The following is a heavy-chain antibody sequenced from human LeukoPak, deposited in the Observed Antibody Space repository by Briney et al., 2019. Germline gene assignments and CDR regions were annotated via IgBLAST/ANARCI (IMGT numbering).Heavy chain of an antibody. CDR2: IKKDGSEK. D-gene: IGHD6-19*01. Sequence: GGSLRLSCAASGFTFSSYWMSWVRQAPGKGLEWVANIKKDGSEKYYVDSVKGRFTISRDNAKESLYLQMNRLRAEDTAVYYCASDGRSGWSPRDFDYWGQGTLVTVSS. CDR3: ASDGRSGWSPRDFDY. CDR1: GFTFSSYW. J-gene: IGHJ4*02. V-gene: IGHV3-7*01.